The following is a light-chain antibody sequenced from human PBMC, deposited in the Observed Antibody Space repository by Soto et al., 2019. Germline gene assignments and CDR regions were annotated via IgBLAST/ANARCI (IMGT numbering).Light chain of an antibody. CDR3: QQFDVWHRT. Sequence: EIVMTQSPATLSVSPGERATLSCRASQSVSSNLAWYQQKPGQAPRLLIYGASTRATGIPTRFSGSGSGTEFTLTISSLQSEDSAVYFCQQFDVWHRTFGQGTKVDIK. V-gene: IGKV3-15*01. CDR1: QSVSSN. J-gene: IGKJ1*01. CDR2: GAS.